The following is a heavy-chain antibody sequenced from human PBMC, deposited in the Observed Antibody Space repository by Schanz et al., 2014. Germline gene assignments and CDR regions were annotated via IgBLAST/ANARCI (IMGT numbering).Heavy chain of an antibody. D-gene: IGHD6-6*01. V-gene: IGHV1-46*03. CDR2: INPSGGST. CDR1: EYTFTTYY. Sequence: QVQLLQSGAEVKKPGASMKVSCKASEYTFTTYYMLWVRQAPGQGLEWMGIINPSGGSTRYGQKFQCRITVTTYTSTSTVYLELSSLRSDDTAVYYCGRGFSRSYIDFWGQGPLIAVSS. J-gene: IGHJ4*02. CDR3: GRGFSRSYIDF.